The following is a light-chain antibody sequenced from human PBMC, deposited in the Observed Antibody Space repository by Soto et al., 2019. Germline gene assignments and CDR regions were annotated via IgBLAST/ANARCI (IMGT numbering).Light chain of an antibody. J-gene: IGKJ4*01. CDR1: QSVSTS. Sequence: ETVLTQSPATLSLSPGERATLSCRASQSVSTSLVWYQQKRGQAPRLLIYAASSRATGIPARFSGSGSGTDFTLTIRSLEPEDFAVYSCQQRSNWPLTFGGGTKVDI. CDR3: QQRSNWPLT. V-gene: IGKV3-11*01. CDR2: AAS.